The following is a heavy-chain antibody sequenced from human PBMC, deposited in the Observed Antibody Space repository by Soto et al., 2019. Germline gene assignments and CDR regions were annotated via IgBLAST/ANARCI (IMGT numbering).Heavy chain of an antibody. V-gene: IGHV3-21*01. CDR1: GCTFSSYS. CDR2: ISSSSSYI. D-gene: IGHD6-13*01. Sequence: PGGSLRLSCAASGCTFSSYSMNWVRQAPGKGLEWVSSISSSSSYIYYADSVKGRFAISRDNAKNSLYLQMNSLRAEDTAVYYCARSTIAAAGTPFLHYYYYGMDVWGQGTTVTVSS. J-gene: IGHJ6*02. CDR3: ARSTIAAAGTPFLHYYYYGMDV.